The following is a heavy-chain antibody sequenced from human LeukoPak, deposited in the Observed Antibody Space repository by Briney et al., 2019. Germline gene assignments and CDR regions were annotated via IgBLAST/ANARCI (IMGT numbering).Heavy chain of an antibody. J-gene: IGHJ5*02. CDR3: ARTHYYDSSGQNNWFDP. CDR2: IYTSGST. CDR1: GGPISSGSYY. V-gene: IGHV4-61*02. Sequence: SETLSLTCTVSGGPISSGSYYWSWIRQPAGKGLEWIGRIYTSGSTNYNPSLKSRVTISVDTSKNQFSLKLSSVTAADTAVYYCARTHYYDSSGQNNWFDPWGQGTLVTVSS. D-gene: IGHD3-22*01.